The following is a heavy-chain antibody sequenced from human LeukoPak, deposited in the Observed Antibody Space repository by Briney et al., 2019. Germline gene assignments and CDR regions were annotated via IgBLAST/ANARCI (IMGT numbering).Heavy chain of an antibody. CDR2: IYHSGST. V-gene: IGHV4-39*07. CDR3: ASQEPMGDFNWFDP. Sequence: PSETLSLTCTVSGDSLRKSTFYWVWIRQPPGKGLEWVGSIYHSGSTYYNPSLKSRVTISVDTSKNQFSLKLSSVTAADTAVYYCASQEPMGDFNWFDPWGQGTLVTVSS. J-gene: IGHJ5*02. D-gene: IGHD3-16*01. CDR1: GDSLRKSTFY.